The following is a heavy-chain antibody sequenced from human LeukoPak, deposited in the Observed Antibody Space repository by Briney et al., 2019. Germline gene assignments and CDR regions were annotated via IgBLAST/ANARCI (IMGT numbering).Heavy chain of an antibody. CDR3: ARDSSGYQ. J-gene: IGHJ4*02. CDR1: GFTFDDYA. CDR2: IKEDGSEK. Sequence: SGGSLRLSCAASGFTFDDYAMHWVRQAPGKGLEWVANIKEDGSEKYYGDSVKGRFTISRDNAKNSLYLQMNSLRAEDTAVYYCARDSSGYQWGQGTLVTVSS. D-gene: IGHD3-22*01. V-gene: IGHV3-7*01.